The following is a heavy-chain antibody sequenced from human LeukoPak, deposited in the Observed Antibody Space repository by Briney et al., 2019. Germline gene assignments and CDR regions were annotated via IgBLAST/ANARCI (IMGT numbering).Heavy chain of an antibody. CDR3: VRDSRLDTIMVLFDM. J-gene: IGHJ3*02. D-gene: IGHD5-18*01. CDR2: IRSDNSYI. CDR1: GITFSRYS. Sequence: GGSLRLSCAASGITFSRYSMNWVRQAPGKGLEWVSSIRSDNSYIYYADSVKGRFIISRDNAKNSLYLQMNSLRAEDTAVYYCVRDSRLDTIMVLFDMWGQGTMVTVSS. V-gene: IGHV3-21*01.